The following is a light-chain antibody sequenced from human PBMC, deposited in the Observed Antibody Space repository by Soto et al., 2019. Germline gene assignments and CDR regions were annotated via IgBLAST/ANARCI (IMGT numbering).Light chain of an antibody. V-gene: IGLV2-23*02. CDR2: EVS. CDR3: CSYAGSSTYV. Sequence: SVRTQPASVSGSPGQSITISCTGTSSDVGSYNLVSWYQQHPGKAPKVMIYEVSKRPSGVPNRFSGSKSGYTASLTISGLQAEDEADYYCCSYAGSSTYVFGTGTKVTVL. J-gene: IGLJ1*01. CDR1: SSDVGSYNL.